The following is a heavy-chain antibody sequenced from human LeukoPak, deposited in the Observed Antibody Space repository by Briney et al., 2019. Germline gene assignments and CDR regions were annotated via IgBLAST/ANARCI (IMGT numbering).Heavy chain of an antibody. Sequence: GGSLRLSCAASGFTFSSYGMHWVRQAPGKGLEWLSFITNSGNSIYYADFVRGRFTISRDDAKNSLYLQINSLRAEDTAVYYCAGDRAVANIGQLSPFHYCGQGTLVTVSS. CDR2: ITNSGNSI. CDR3: AGDRAVANIGQLSPFHY. V-gene: IGHV3-48*04. J-gene: IGHJ4*02. CDR1: GFTFSSYG. D-gene: IGHD6-19*01.